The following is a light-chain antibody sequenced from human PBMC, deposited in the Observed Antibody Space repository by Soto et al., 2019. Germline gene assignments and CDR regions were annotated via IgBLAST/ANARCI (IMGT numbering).Light chain of an antibody. CDR3: QQYNTFWT. J-gene: IGKJ1*01. V-gene: IGKV1-5*03. CDR1: QSISSW. CDR2: KAS. Sequence: DIQMTQSPSTLSASGGERGTMSCRASQSISSWLAWYQQQPVKAPKFLIYKASTLESGVPPRFSGSGSGTEFRLTISSLQPDDSVTSYCQQYNTFWTFGRGTKVDIK.